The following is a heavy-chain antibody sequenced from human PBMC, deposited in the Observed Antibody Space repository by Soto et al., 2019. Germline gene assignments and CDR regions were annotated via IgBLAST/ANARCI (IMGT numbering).Heavy chain of an antibody. CDR1: GFTFSDYY. D-gene: IGHD2-15*01. J-gene: IGHJ5*02. CDR3: ARDLGLGYCSGGSCSTAAYWFDP. Sequence: EVQLVESGGGLVKPGGSLRLSCAASGFTFSDYYMNWVRQAPGKGLEWVSSISSSSSDIFYTDSVKGRFTISRDNARNSLYLQMNSLRAEDTAGYYCARDLGLGYCSGGSCSTAAYWFDPWGQGTLVTVSS. CDR2: ISSSSSDI. V-gene: IGHV3-21*01.